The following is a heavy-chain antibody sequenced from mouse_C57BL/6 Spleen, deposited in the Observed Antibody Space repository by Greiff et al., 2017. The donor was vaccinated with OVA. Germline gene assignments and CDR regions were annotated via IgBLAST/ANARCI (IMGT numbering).Heavy chain of an antibody. CDR2: IHPSDSDT. Sequence: QVQLKQPGAELVKPGASVKVSCKASGYTFTSYWMHWVKQRPGQGLEWIGRIHPSDSDTNYNQKFKGKATLTVDKSSSTAYMQLSSLTSEDSAVYYCAIPADYDWFAYWGQGTLVTVSA. J-gene: IGHJ3*01. CDR1: GYTFTSYW. CDR3: AIPADYDWFAY. V-gene: IGHV1-74*01. D-gene: IGHD2-4*01.